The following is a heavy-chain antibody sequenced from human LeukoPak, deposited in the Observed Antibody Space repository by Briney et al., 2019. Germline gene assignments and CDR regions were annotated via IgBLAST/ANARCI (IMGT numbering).Heavy chain of an antibody. CDR3: ARGSGSLGAFDI. J-gene: IGHJ3*02. Sequence: SVKVSCKASGGTFSSYAISWVRQAPGQGLEWMGRIIPIFGTANYAQKFQGRVTITTDESTSTAYMELSSLRSEDTAVYYCARGSGSLGAFDIWGQGTMVTVSS. V-gene: IGHV1-69*05. CDR1: GGTFSSYA. CDR2: IIPIFGTA. D-gene: IGHD1-26*01.